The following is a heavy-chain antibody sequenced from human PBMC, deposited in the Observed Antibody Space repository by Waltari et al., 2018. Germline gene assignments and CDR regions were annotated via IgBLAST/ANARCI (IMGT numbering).Heavy chain of an antibody. CDR1: GGSFSGYY. CDR3: AGDSLQVPGHFDL. Sequence: QVQLQQSGAGLLKPSEPLSLTCAVYGGSFSGYYWGWIRQPPGKGPEWIGEINHSGSTNYNPAIKDRVTISVNTSKNQFSLKLSSVTGADTAVYYCAGDSLQVPGHFDLWGRGTLVTVSS. J-gene: IGHJ2*01. V-gene: IGHV4-34*01. CDR2: INHSGST.